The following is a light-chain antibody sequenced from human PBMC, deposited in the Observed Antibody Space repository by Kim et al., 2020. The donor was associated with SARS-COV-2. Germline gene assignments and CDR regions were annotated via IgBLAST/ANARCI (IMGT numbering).Light chain of an antibody. CDR1: SSNIGSNA. J-gene: IGLJ1*01. CDR3: AAWDDSLNGYV. Sequence: ELTQPPSRSGTPGQRVTISCSGGSSNIGSNAVSWYQQLPGTAPKLLIYRNDQRPSGVPDRFSGSKSGTSASLAISGLQSEDEADYYCAAWDDSLNGYVFGTGTKVTVL. V-gene: IGLV1-44*01. CDR2: RND.